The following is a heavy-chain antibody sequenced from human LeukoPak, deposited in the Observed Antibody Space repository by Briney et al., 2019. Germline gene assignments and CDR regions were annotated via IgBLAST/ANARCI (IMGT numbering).Heavy chain of an antibody. CDR2: ISSSSSTI. CDR1: RFPFTNYD. D-gene: IGHD3-10*02. V-gene: IGHV3-48*04. J-gene: IGHJ6*04. Sequence: PGGSLRLSCAGSRFPFTNYDISWVRQAPGKGLEWVSYISSSSSTIYYADSVKGRFTISRDNARNSLYLQMNSLRAEDTAVYYCAELGITMIGGVWGKGTTVTISS. CDR3: AELGITMIGGV.